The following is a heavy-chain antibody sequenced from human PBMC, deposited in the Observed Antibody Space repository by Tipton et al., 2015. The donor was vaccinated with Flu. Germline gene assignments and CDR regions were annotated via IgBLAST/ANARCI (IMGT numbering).Heavy chain of an antibody. D-gene: IGHD3-16*01. CDR1: GYSFTGYW. Sequence: QLVQSGAEVKRPGESLKISCKGSGYSFTGYWIGWVRQMPGKGLEWMGIIYPRDSETRYRPSFQGQVTISVDKSIRTAYLQWSSVKAWGTAIYYCARSFYDYYGMDVWGQGTTVTVSS. CDR3: ARSFYDYYGMDV. V-gene: IGHV5-51*01. J-gene: IGHJ6*02. CDR2: IYPRDSET.